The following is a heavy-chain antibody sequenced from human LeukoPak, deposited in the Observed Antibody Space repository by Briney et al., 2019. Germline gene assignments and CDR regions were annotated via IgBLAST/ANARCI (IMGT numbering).Heavy chain of an antibody. J-gene: IGHJ4*02. V-gene: IGHV3-53*01. CDR3: AQDRAWAQYYY. CDR2: IYSDNT. D-gene: IGHD3-10*01. Sequence: GGSLRLSCTVSGFTVSSNSMSWVRQAPGKGLEWVSFIYSDNTHYSDSVKGRFTISRDNSKNTLYLQMNSLRAEDTAIYYCAQDRAWAQYYYWGQGTLVTVSS. CDR1: GFTVSSNS.